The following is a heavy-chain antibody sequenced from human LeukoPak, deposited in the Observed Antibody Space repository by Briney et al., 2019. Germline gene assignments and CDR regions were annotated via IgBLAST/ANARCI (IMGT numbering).Heavy chain of an antibody. J-gene: IGHJ3*02. Sequence: SETLSLTCTVSGGSISSGGYYWSWIRQHPGKGLEWIGYIYYSGSTYYNPSLKSRVTISVDTSKNQFSLKLSSVTAADTAVYYCAREPTTIWLGAFDIWGQGTMVTVSS. V-gene: IGHV4-31*03. CDR2: IYYSGST. CDR3: AREPTTIWLGAFDI. CDR1: GGSISSGGYY. D-gene: IGHD3-3*01.